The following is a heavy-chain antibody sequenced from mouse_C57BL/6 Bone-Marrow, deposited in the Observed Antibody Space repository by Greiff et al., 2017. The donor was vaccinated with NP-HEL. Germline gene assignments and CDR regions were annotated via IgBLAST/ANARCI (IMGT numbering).Heavy chain of an antibody. Sequence: VQLQQPGAELVKPGASVKVSCKASGYTFTSYWMHWVKQRPGQGLEWIGRIHPSDSDTNYNQKFKGKATLTVDKSSSTAYMQLSSLTSEDSAVYYCEMNYGYGYWYFDGWGTGTTVTVSS. CDR1: GYTFTSYW. CDR2: IHPSDSDT. CDR3: EMNYGYGYWYFDG. V-gene: IGHV1-74*01. D-gene: IGHD2-2*01. J-gene: IGHJ1*03.